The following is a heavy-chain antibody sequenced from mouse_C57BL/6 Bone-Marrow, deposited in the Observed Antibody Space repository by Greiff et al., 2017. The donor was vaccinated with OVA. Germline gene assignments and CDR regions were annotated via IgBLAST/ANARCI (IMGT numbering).Heavy chain of an antibody. CDR1: GYTFTSYW. J-gene: IGHJ3*01. Sequence: QVQLQQPGAELVMPGASVKLSCKASGYTFTSYWMHWVKQRPGQGLEWIGEIDPSDSYTNYNQKFKGKSTLTVGKSSSTAYMQLSSLTSEDSAVYYCARSYYGSSYGFAYWGQGTLVTVSA. CDR2: IDPSDSYT. D-gene: IGHD1-1*01. V-gene: IGHV1-69*01. CDR3: ARSYYGSSYGFAY.